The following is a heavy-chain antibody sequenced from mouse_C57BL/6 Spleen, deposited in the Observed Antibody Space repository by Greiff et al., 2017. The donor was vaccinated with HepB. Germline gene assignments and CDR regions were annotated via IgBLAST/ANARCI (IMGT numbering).Heavy chain of an antibody. J-gene: IGHJ1*03. V-gene: IGHV1-54*01. Sequence: VQLKESGAELVRPGTSVKVSCKASGYAFTNYLIEWVKQRPGQGLEWIGVINPGSGGTNYTEKFKGKATLTADKSSSTAYMQLSSLTSEDSAVYFWARRLHWYFDVWGTGTTVTVSS. CDR1: GYAFTNYL. CDR3: ARRLHWYFDV. CDR2: INPGSGGT.